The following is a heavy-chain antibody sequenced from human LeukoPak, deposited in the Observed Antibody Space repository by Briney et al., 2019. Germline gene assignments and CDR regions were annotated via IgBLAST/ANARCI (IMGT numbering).Heavy chain of an antibody. Sequence: GGSLRLSCAASGFTFSSYAMSWVRQAPGKGLEGVSAISGSGGSTYYADSVKGRFTISRDNSKNTLYLQMNSLRAEDTAVYYCARPIVVVVAATDYWGQGTLVTVSS. CDR1: GFTFSSYA. CDR3: ARPIVVVVAATDY. J-gene: IGHJ4*02. V-gene: IGHV3-23*01. CDR2: ISGSGGST. D-gene: IGHD2-15*01.